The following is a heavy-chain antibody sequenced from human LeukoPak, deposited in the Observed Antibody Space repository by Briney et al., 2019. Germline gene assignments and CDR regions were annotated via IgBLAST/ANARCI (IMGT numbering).Heavy chain of an antibody. CDR1: RGSISGYY. D-gene: IGHD3-22*01. Sequence: PSETLSLTCTVSRGSISGYYWSWIRQSPGKALEWIGYIYYSGGTSYSPSLKSRITISLDTSQNQFSLTLGSVTAADTAIYYCARLGSYDTIGYFFKQWGQGMLVTVSS. J-gene: IGHJ4*02. CDR3: ARLGSYDTIGYFFKQ. V-gene: IGHV4-59*08. CDR2: IYYSGGT.